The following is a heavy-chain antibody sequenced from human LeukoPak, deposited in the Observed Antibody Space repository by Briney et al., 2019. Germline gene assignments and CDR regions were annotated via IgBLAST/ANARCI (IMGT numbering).Heavy chain of an antibody. CDR1: GFTLSSYA. CDR2: IRYDGSNK. Sequence: GGSLRLSCAASGFTLSSYAMSWVRQAPGKGLEWVAFIRYDGSNKYYADSVKGRFTISRDNSKNTLYLQMNSLRAEDTAVYYCASPRDVLLWFGELLNPTTFDYWGQGTLVTVSS. D-gene: IGHD3-10*01. CDR3: ASPRDVLLWFGELLNPTTFDY. J-gene: IGHJ4*02. V-gene: IGHV3-30*02.